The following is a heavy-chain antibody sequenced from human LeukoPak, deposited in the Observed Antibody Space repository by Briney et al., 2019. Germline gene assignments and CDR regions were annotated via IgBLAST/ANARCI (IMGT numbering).Heavy chain of an antibody. CDR3: AHSRAAYHNFWSGYYQEVRINSYFDY. D-gene: IGHD3-3*01. Sequence: SGPTLVNPTQTLTLTCTFSGFSLTTSGMGVGWIRQPPGKALEWLALIYWDDDKRYSPSLKSRLTITKDTSKNQVVLTMTNMDPVDTATYYCAHSRAAYHNFWSGYYQEVRINSYFDYWGQGTLVTVSS. J-gene: IGHJ4*02. CDR1: GFSLTTSGMG. CDR2: IYWDDDK. V-gene: IGHV2-5*02.